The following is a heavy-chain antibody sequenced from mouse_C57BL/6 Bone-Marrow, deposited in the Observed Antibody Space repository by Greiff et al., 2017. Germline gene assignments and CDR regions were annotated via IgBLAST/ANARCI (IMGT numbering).Heavy chain of an antibody. V-gene: IGHV7-1*01. CDR1: GFTFSDFY. D-gene: IGHD2-3*01. Sequence: EVKVVESGGGLVQSGRSLRLSCATSGFTFSDFYMEWVRQAPGKGLEWIAASRNKANDYTTEYSASVKGRFIVSRDTSQSILYLQMNALRAEDTAIYYCARGWLLLAMDYGGQGTSVTVSS. CDR3: ARGWLLLAMDY. CDR2: SRNKANDYTT. J-gene: IGHJ4*01.